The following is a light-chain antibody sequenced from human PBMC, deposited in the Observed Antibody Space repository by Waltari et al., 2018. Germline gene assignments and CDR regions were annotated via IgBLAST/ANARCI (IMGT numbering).Light chain of an antibody. V-gene: IGLV2-14*03. J-gene: IGLJ3*02. Sequence: QSVLTQPASVSGSPGQTITISCTGTSSDGGDYYYVSWYQQHPGTAPKVLIYDVSKRPLGVSNRCSGSKSGNTAFLTISGLQPEDEADYYCNSYTDTTWVFGGGTKLTVL. CDR1: SSDGGDYYY. CDR3: NSYTDTTWV. CDR2: DVS.